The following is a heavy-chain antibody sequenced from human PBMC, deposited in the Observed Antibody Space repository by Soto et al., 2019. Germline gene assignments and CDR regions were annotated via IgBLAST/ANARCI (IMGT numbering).Heavy chain of an antibody. CDR3: ARRELVSCGGDGSSKSCQY. J-gene: IGHJ1*01. CDR2: IKNDGSDK. Sequence: PGGSLRLSCAASGFSFSNYWMTWVRQAPGKGLEWVANIKNDGSDKYYGASVKGRFTISRDNAKNSLYLQMDSLRAEDTAVYYCARRELVSCGGDGSSKSCQYGGQGT. D-gene: IGHD2-21*02. V-gene: IGHV3-7*01. CDR1: GFSFSNYW.